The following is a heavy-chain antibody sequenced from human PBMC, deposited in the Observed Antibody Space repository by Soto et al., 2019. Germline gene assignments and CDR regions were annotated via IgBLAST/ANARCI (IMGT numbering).Heavy chain of an antibody. CDR3: PSHFGSWVREIAF. J-gene: IGHJ4*02. V-gene: IGHV4-39*01. Sequence: PSETLSLTCTVSGDSVNSNNVYWGWVRQPPGRRLEFIGNVHYSGITYYNPAFESRVTISVDTSKNQFSLRLTSVTAADTAVYYCPSHFGSWVREIAFWAGETLFPFSS. CDR2: VHYSGIT. CDR1: GDSVNSNNVY. D-gene: IGHD3-16*01.